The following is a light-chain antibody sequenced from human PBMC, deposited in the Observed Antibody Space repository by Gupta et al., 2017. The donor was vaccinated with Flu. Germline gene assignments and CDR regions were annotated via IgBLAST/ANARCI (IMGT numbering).Light chain of an antibody. J-gene: IGKJ1*01. CDR3: QQYYSYWS. V-gene: IGKV1-5*03. CDR1: QSISTW. Sequence: DIQMTQSPSTLSASVGDRVTITCRASQSISTWLAWYQQKPGKAPKLLIYKASSLESGVPSRFSGSGSGTEFTLTIRSLQPDDFATYYCQQYYSYWSFGQGTKVEIK. CDR2: KAS.